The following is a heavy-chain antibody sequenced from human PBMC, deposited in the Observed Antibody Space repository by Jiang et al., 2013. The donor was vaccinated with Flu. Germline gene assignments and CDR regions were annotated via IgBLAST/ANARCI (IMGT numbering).Heavy chain of an antibody. V-gene: IGHV2-70*11. CDR2: IDWDDDK. J-gene: IGHJ4*02. D-gene: IGHD3-16*01. CDR1: GFSLSTSGMC. CDR3: ARTPLYDYVWGSSAVGAHVHPGRTVREFDY. Sequence: TQTLTLTCTFSGFSLSTSGMCVSWIRQPPGKALEWLARIDWDDDKYYSTSLKTRLTISKDTSKNQVVLTMTNMDPVDTATYYCARTPLYDYVWGSSAVGAHVHPGRTVREFDYWGQGTLVTVSS.